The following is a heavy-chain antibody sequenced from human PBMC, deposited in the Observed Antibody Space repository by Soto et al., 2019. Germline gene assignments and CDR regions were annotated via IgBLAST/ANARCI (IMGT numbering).Heavy chain of an antibody. CDR1: GYTFTGYY. J-gene: IGHJ6*02. CDR3: ARERYQVISDGMDV. V-gene: IGHV1-2*02. CDR2: INPETGAT. Sequence: ASVKVSCKASGYTFTGYYVHWVREAPGQGLEWMGWINPETGATSYAQKFQGRVTLSRDTSINTAYLELSSLRFDDTAVYFCARERYQVISDGMDVWGQGTTVTVSS. D-gene: IGHD2-2*01.